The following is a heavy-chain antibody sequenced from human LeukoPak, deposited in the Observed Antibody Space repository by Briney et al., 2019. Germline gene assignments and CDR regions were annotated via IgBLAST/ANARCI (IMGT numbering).Heavy chain of an antibody. V-gene: IGHV4-39*01. CDR2: IYYSGSA. CDR1: GGSISDSNYY. Sequence: SGTLSLTCVVSGGSISDSNYYWGWIRQPPGRGLEWIANIYYSGSAYYSPSLKSRVTVSIDTSKNQFSLKLNSVTAADTAVYYCARQSTIAAARIDPWGQGTLVTVSS. J-gene: IGHJ5*02. CDR3: ARQSTIAAARIDP. D-gene: IGHD6-25*01.